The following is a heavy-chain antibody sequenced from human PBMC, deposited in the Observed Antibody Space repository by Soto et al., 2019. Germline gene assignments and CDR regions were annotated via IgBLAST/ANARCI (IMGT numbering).Heavy chain of an antibody. V-gene: IGHV4-59*01. CDR1: GGSISSYY. Sequence: QVQLQESGPGLVKPSETLSLTCTVSGGSISSYYWSWIRQPPGKGLEWIGYIYYSGSTNYNPSLKSRVTISVDTSKNQFSLKLSSVPAADTAVYYCARDRYSYGYGAYFDYWGQGTLVTVSS. CDR2: IYYSGST. CDR3: ARDRYSYGYGAYFDY. D-gene: IGHD5-18*01. J-gene: IGHJ4*02.